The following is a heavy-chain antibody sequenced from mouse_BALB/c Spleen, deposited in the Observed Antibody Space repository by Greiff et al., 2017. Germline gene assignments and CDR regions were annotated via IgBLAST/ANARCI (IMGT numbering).Heavy chain of an antibody. Sequence: VQLVESGAELAKPGASVKMSCKASGYTFTSYWMHWVKQRPGQGLEWIGYINPSTGYTEYNQKFKDKATLTAGKSSSTAYMQLSSLTSEDCAVYYCARSRYGNYWYFDVWGAGTTVTVSS. D-gene: IGHD2-10*02. V-gene: IGHV1-7*01. CDR1: GYTFTSYW. CDR3: ARSRYGNYWYFDV. CDR2: INPSTGYT. J-gene: IGHJ1*01.